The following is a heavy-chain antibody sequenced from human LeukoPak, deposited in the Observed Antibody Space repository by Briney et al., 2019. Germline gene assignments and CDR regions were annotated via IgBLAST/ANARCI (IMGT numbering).Heavy chain of an antibody. CDR1: GYSYTSYW. Sequence: GESLKISCKGSGYSYTSYWIGWVRQMPGKGLGWMGIIYSDDSDTKYSTSFQGQVTISADKSISTAYLQWSSLKASDTAMKSCARLAFFIIAVCFSNYYYSMDVSGRGTTVTVSS. J-gene: IGHJ6*03. CDR2: IYSDDSDT. V-gene: IGHV5-51*01. D-gene: IGHD2-8*01. CDR3: ARLAFFIIAVCFSNYYYSMDV.